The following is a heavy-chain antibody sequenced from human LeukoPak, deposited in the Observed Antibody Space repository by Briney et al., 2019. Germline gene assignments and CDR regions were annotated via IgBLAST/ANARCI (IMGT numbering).Heavy chain of an antibody. V-gene: IGHV3-30*02. J-gene: IGHJ4*02. CDR1: GFTFRSSA. D-gene: IGHD1-26*01. Sequence: PGGSLRLSCAASGFTFRSSAMHWVRQAPGKGVEWMAFMRSDGSDEHYEDSVKGGFTISRDNSHNTLYMQMNSLHSEDTAVYYCAKDLGLQVGASPFDFWGQGTLVTVSS. CDR2: MRSDGSDE. CDR3: AKDLGLQVGASPFDF.